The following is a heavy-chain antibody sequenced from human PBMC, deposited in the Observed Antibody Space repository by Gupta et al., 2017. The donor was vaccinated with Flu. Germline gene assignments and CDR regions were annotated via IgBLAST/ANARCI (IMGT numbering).Heavy chain of an antibody. CDR2: INSDGSST. Sequence: VQLVESGGGLVQPGRSLSLSFAASEFTLRSYWMHWVRQAPGKGLVGVSRINSDGSSTSYADSVKGRFTISRDNAKNKLYLQMNSLRAEDTAVYYCARGGSSKLWGADADYWGQGTLVTVSS. D-gene: IGHD5-18*01. J-gene: IGHJ4*02. CDR3: ARGGSSKLWGADADY. CDR1: EFTLRSYW. V-gene: IGHV3-74*01.